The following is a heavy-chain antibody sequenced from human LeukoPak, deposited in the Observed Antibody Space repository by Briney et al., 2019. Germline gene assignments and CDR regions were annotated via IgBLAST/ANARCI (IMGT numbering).Heavy chain of an antibody. D-gene: IGHD6-6*01. CDR3: ARVFVGKQLVRGKKTEIDY. CDR1: GFTFSSYA. J-gene: IGHJ4*02. V-gene: IGHV3-30-3*01. CDR2: ISYDGSNK. Sequence: GGSLRLSCAASGFTFSSYAMHWVREAPGKGLEWVAVISYDGSNKYYADSVKGRFTTSRDNSKNTLYLQMNSLRAEDTAVYYCARVFVGKQLVRGKKTEIDYWGQGTLVTVSS.